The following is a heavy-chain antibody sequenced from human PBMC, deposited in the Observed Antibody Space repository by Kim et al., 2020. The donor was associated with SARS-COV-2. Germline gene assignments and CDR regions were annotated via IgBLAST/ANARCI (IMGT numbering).Heavy chain of an antibody. Sequence: SVKVSCKASGGTFSSYAISWVRQAPGQGLEWMGGIIPIFGTANYAQKFQGRVTITADESTSTAYMELSSLRSEDTAVYYCARVLGSSSKKRFYYYYGMDVWGQGTTVTVSS. V-gene: IGHV1-69*13. CDR2: IIPIFGTA. CDR3: ARVLGSSSKKRFYYYYGMDV. J-gene: IGHJ6*02. D-gene: IGHD6-13*01. CDR1: GGTFSSYA.